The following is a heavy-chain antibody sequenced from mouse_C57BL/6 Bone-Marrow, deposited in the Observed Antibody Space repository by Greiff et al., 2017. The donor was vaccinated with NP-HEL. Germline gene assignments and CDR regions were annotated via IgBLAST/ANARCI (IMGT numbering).Heavy chain of an antibody. J-gene: IGHJ1*03. Sequence: EVQLQQSGPELVKPGASVKIPCKASGYTFTDYNMDWVKQSHGKSLEWIGDINPNNGGTIYNQKFKGKATLTVDKSSSTAYMELRSLTSEDTAVYYCAREIYYGYWYFDVWGTGTTVTVSS. V-gene: IGHV1-18*01. CDR2: INPNNGGT. CDR3: AREIYYGYWYFDV. CDR1: GYTFTDYN. D-gene: IGHD2-1*01.